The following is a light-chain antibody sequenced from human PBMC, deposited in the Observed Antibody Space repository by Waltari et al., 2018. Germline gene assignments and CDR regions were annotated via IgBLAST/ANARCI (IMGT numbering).Light chain of an antibody. V-gene: IGLV1-47*01. CDR1: TSNVGTND. J-gene: IGLJ3*02. CDR2: KDD. Sequence: QSVLTQPPSVSGTPGQRITISCSGRTSNVGTNDVHWYQQLSGTAPNLLLYKDDRRPSGVPDRFSGSKSGTSASLAISGLRSEDEADYHCATWDDSLRGWVFGGMTKLTVL. CDR3: ATWDDSLRGWV.